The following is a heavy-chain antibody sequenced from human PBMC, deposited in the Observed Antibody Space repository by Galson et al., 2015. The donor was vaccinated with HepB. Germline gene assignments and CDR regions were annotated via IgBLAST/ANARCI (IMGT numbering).Heavy chain of an antibody. J-gene: IGHJ4*02. CDR3: AKDWAGYINPPLDS. V-gene: IGHV3-20*04. CDR1: GFTFDDYG. D-gene: IGHD6-13*01. CDR2: INWNGGST. Sequence: SLRLSCAASGFTFDDYGMSWVRHAPGKGLEWVSGINWNGGSTGYADSVKGRFTISRDNAKNSLYLQMNSLRTEDTAVYYCAKDWAGYINPPLDSWGQGTLVTVSS.